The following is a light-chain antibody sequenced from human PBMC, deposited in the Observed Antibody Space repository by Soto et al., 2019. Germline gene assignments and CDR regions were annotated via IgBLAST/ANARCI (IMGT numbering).Light chain of an antibody. V-gene: IGLV1-40*01. J-gene: IGLJ2*01. CDR3: QSHDSSLSVV. CDR1: SSNIGAGYA. Sequence: QAVVTQPPSVSGAPRQRVTISCTGSSSNIGAGYAVHWYQQLPGTAPKLVIYGNTNRPSGVPDRFSGSMSGTSASLAITGLQAEDEADYYCQSHDSSLSVVFGGGTKLTVL. CDR2: GNT.